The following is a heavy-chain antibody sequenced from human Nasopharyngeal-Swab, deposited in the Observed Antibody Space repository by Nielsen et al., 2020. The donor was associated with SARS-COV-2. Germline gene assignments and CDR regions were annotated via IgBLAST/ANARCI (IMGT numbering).Heavy chain of an antibody. J-gene: IGHJ4*02. CDR1: GFTFRSYA. CDR3: VKDWRYGGGY. Sequence: GESLKLSCAASGFTFRSYAMSLVRQAPGKGLEWVSAISGSGGSTYYADSVKGRFTISRDNSKNTVYLQMNSLRADDTAVYLCVKDWRYGGGYWGQGTLVTVSS. CDR2: ISGSGGST. V-gene: IGHV3-23*01. D-gene: IGHD4/OR15-4a*01.